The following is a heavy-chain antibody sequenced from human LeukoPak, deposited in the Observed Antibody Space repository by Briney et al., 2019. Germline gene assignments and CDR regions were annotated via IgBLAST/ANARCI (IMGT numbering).Heavy chain of an antibody. Sequence: ASVKVCCKASGYTFTSYDINWVRQATGQGLEWMGWMNPNSGNTGYAQKFQGRVTMTRNTSISTAYMELSSLRSEDTAVYYCAGGLMVFTMTTVTTRRLFDPWGQGTLVTVSS. CDR1: GYTFTSYD. V-gene: IGHV1-8*01. D-gene: IGHD4-11*01. CDR2: MNPNSGNT. CDR3: AGGLMVFTMTTVTTRRLFDP. J-gene: IGHJ5*02.